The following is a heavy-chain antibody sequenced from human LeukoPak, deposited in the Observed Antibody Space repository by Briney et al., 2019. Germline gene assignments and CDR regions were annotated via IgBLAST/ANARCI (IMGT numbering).Heavy chain of an antibody. J-gene: IGHJ4*02. Sequence: GGSLRLSCAASGFTFSVYYMSWIRQAPGEGLEWVSYISSSGSTIYYADSVKGRFTISRDNAKNSLYLQMNGLSAEDTAVYYCARGPLTYYYDSSGYLVFWGQGTLVTVSS. CDR3: ARGPLTYYYDSSGYLVF. D-gene: IGHD3-22*01. CDR1: GFTFSVYY. CDR2: ISSSGSTI. V-gene: IGHV3-11*01.